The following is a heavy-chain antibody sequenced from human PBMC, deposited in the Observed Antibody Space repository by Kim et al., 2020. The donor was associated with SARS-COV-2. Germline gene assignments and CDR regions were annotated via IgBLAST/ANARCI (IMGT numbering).Heavy chain of an antibody. J-gene: IGHJ4*02. CDR2: ISGSGGST. CDR1: GFTFSSYA. CDR3: ASYDSSGKPRGLGDLAY. Sequence: GGSLRLSCAASGFTFSSYAMSWVRQAPGKGLEWVSAISGSGGSTYYADSVKGRFTISRDNSKNTLYLQMNSLRAEDTAVYYCASYDSSGKPRGLGDLAYWGQRSLVTVPP. D-gene: IGHD3-22*01. V-gene: IGHV3-23*01.